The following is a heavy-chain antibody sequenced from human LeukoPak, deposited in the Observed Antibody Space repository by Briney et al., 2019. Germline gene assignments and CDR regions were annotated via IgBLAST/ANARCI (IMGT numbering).Heavy chain of an antibody. Sequence: ASVKVSCKASGYTFTSYDINWVRQATGQGLEWMGWMNPNSGNTGYAQKFQGRVTMTRDTSISTAYMELSSLRSEDTAVYYCAREGYCNSTSCAGGNWFDPWGQGTLVTVSS. D-gene: IGHD2-2*01. CDR2: MNPNSGNT. V-gene: IGHV1-8*01. CDR3: AREGYCNSTSCAGGNWFDP. J-gene: IGHJ5*02. CDR1: GYTFTSYD.